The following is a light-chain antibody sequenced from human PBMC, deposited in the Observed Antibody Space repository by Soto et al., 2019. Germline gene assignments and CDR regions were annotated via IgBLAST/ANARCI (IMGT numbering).Light chain of an antibody. J-gene: IGLJ3*02. CDR3: ASWDVSLSGWV. CDR1: NSNIGTYY. CDR2: STN. V-gene: IGLV1-47*02. Sequence: QPVLTQSPSAFGTPGQRVTISCSGQNSNIGTYYAYWYQHLPGTAPKLLIYSTNLRPSGVPDRFSGSKSGTSASLAISGLRSEDEGHYYCASWDVSLSGWVFGGGTQLTVL.